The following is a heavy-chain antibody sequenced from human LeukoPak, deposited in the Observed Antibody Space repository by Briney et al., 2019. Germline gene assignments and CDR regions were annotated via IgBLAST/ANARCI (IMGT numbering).Heavy chain of an antibody. Sequence: GGSLRLSCAASGFTFSTYSMNWVRQAPGKGLEWVSSISSSSRYIYNADSVMGRFTISRDNAKNSLYLQMNSLRAEDTAVYYCASQDYDILTGYYFDYWGQGTLVTVSS. CDR1: GFTFSTYS. D-gene: IGHD3-9*01. J-gene: IGHJ4*02. CDR3: ASQDYDILTGYYFDY. V-gene: IGHV3-21*01. CDR2: ISSSSRYI.